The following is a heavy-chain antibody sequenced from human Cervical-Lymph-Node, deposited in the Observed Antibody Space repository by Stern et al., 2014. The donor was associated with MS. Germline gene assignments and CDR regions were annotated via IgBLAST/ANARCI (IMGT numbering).Heavy chain of an antibody. J-gene: IGHJ3*02. CDR1: GYSFTSYW. Sequence: EVQLLQSGAEVKKPGESLKISCKGSGYSFTSYWIGWVRQMPGKGLEWMGIIYPGDSDTRYSPSFQGQVTISADKSISTAYLQWSSLKASDTAMYYCARIGYSYGYFSSAFDIWGQGTMVTVSS. CDR3: ARIGYSYGYFSSAFDI. D-gene: IGHD5-18*01. V-gene: IGHV5-51*01. CDR2: IYPGDSDT.